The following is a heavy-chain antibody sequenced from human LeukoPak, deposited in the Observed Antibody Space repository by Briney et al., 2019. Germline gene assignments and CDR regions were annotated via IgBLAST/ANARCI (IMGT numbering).Heavy chain of an antibody. J-gene: IGHJ3*02. CDR3: ARDRITIFGVVDDAFDI. D-gene: IGHD3-3*01. CDR2: ISSSGSTI. V-gene: IGHV3-48*04. CDR1: GFTFSSYS. Sequence: GGSLRLSCAASGFTFSSYSMSWVRQAPGKGLEWVSYISSSGSTIYYADSVKGRFTISRDNAKNSLYLQMNSLRAEDTAVYYCARDRITIFGVVDDAFDIWGQGTMVTVSS.